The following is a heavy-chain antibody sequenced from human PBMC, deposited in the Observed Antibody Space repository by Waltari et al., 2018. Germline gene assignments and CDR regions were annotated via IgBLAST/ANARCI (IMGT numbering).Heavy chain of an antibody. D-gene: IGHD2-15*01. J-gene: IGHJ5*02. Sequence: QFQLQESGPGLVKPSGTLSLRCAVSAESVRNNSWWSWVRQSPKKGLEWIGQVHGSGRTNYHPSFASRVTMSVDTSNNDVSLRVTSATAADTALYYCARDRGRGLYLDTWGPGTLVAVS. CDR1: AESVRNNSW. V-gene: IGHV4-4*02. CDR2: VHGSGRT. CDR3: ARDRGRGLYLDT.